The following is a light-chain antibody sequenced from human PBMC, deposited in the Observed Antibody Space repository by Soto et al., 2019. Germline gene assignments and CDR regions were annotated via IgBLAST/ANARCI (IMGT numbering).Light chain of an antibody. J-gene: IGKJ1*01. CDR3: QQYNNSPWT. CDR2: AAS. CDR1: QSISSW. Sequence: DIQMTQSPSTLSASVGDRVTITCRASQSISSWLAWYQQKPGKAPKLLIYAASSLESGVPSRFSGSASGTEFTLTISSLQPDDLATYYCQQYNNSPWTFGQGTKVDIK. V-gene: IGKV1-5*01.